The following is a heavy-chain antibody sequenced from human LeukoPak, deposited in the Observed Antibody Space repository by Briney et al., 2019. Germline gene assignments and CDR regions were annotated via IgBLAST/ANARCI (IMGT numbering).Heavy chain of an antibody. CDR3: AKDYYDNSIFSARHLFAW. D-gene: IGHD3-22*01. J-gene: IGHJ4*02. V-gene: IGHV3-23*01. CDR1: GFTFSNHA. CDR2: IRGSGGNT. Sequence: TGGSLRLSCAASGFTFSNHAMTWVRQASGKGLEWVSSIRGSGGNTYYADSVKGRFTISRDNFQNTLYLQMNSLRAEDTAVYYCAKDYYDNSIFSARHLFAWGGQGTLVSVSS.